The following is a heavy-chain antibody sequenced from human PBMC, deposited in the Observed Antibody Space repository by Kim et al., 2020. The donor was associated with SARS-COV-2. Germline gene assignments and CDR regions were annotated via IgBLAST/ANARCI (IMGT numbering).Heavy chain of an antibody. D-gene: IGHD3-10*01. CDR2: IYYSGST. CDR3: AKTGALRGDLPNLFDP. J-gene: IGHJ5*02. CDR1: GGSISTTYYY. V-gene: IGHV4-39*01. Sequence: SETLSLTCTVSGGSISTTYYYWGWVRQPPGKGLEWIGSIYYSGSTYFNPSLKSRVTISVDSSKHQFSLKLTSLTAADTAVYYCAKTGALRGDLPNLFDP.